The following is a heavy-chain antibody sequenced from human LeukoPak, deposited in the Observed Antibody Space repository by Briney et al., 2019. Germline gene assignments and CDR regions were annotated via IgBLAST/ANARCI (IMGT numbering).Heavy chain of an antibody. CDR1: LDSTTSNF. V-gene: IGHV4-4*02. J-gene: IGHJ4*02. CDR3: AREILGGLNPGAY. CDR2: IHRSGSP. D-gene: IGHD1-14*01. Sequence: SETLSLTCTVSLDSTTSNFWSWVRQSPGKGLEWIGEIHRSGSPNYNPSLQSRVTISIDRSRNQIALELSSVTAADTAVYYCAREILGGLNPGAYWGQGTLVTVSS.